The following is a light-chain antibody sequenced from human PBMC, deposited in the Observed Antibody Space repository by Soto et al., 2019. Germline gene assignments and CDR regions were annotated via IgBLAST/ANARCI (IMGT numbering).Light chain of an antibody. Sequence: EIVLTQSPGTLSLSPGERATLSCRASQSVGSRSLAWYQQRPGQALRLLIYGASSRATGIPDRFGVSGSGADFTLTISRLEPEDFAVYYCQQYGSSPTFGGGTKVDIK. CDR3: QQYGSSPT. V-gene: IGKV3-20*01. CDR1: QSVGSRS. CDR2: GAS. J-gene: IGKJ4*01.